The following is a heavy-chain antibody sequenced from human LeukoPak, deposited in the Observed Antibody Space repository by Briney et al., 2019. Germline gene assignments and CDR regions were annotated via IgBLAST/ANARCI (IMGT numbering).Heavy chain of an antibody. V-gene: IGHV3-9*01. Sequence: PGGSLRLSCAASGFTFDDYAMHWVRQAPGKGLEWVSGISWNSGSIGYADSVKGRFTISRDNAKNSLYLQMNSLRPDDTAVYFCARTREKWQVLDYWGQGTLVTVSS. D-gene: IGHD6-19*01. CDR1: GFTFDDYA. CDR3: ARTREKWQVLDY. J-gene: IGHJ4*02. CDR2: ISWNSGSI.